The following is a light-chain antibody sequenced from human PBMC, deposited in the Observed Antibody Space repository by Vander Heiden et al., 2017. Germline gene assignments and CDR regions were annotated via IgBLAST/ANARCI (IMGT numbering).Light chain of an antibody. CDR3: AAWTDSLNAYV. Sequence: QSVLTQPHSASGTPGQRVTISCSGSSSSIGSDTVHWYQQLPETAPKLLIYDDNQRASGVPDRFSGSKSGTSASLAISGLQSEDEADYYCAAWTDSLNAYVFGTGTEVTVL. CDR2: DDN. CDR1: SSSIGSDT. V-gene: IGLV1-44*01. J-gene: IGLJ1*01.